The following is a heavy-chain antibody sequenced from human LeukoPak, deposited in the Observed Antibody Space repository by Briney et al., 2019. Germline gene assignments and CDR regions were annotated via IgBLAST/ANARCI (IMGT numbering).Heavy chain of an antibody. J-gene: IGHJ5*02. Sequence: SETLSLTCTVSGGSISSYYWSWIRQPPGKGLEWIGYIYYSGSTNYNPSLKSRVTISVDTSKNQFSLKPSSVTATDTAVYYCARHPDYYGSGSSNWFDPWGQGTLVTVSS. CDR1: GGSISSYY. D-gene: IGHD3-10*01. CDR3: ARHPDYYGSGSSNWFDP. CDR2: IYYSGST. V-gene: IGHV4-59*01.